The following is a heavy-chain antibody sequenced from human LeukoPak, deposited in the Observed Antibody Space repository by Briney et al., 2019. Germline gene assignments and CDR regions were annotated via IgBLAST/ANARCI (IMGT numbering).Heavy chain of an antibody. CDR2: LNWNGDKT. CDR1: GFTFDDSD. D-gene: IGHD3-16*02. Sequence: PGGSLRLSCVASGFTFDDSDLGWVRQVPGKGLEWVCGLNWNGDKTGYADSVKGRFIISRDNAKNSLYLQMNSLRAENTALYYCTRGAFGGVIAPYFHDWGQGTRVTVSS. CDR3: TRGAFGGVIAPYFHD. V-gene: IGHV3-20*04. J-gene: IGHJ4*02.